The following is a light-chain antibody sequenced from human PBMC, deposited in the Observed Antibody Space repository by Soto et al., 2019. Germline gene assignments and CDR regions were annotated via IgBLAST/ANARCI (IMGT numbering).Light chain of an antibody. Sequence: EIVLTQSTGTLSLSPGERATLSCRASQSVSNNYLAWYQQKPGQAPRLLMYGSSIRATGIPARFSGSGSGTEFTLTISSLQSEDFAVYYCQQHNNWPPITFGQGTRLEIK. J-gene: IGKJ5*01. CDR1: QSVSNN. CDR3: QQHNNWPPIT. CDR2: GSS. V-gene: IGKV3-15*01.